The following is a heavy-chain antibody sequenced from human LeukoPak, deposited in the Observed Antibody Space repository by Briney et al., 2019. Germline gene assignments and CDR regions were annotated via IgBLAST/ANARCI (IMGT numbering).Heavy chain of an antibody. CDR3: ARVGGITMIVVLIGDAFDI. J-gene: IGHJ3*02. CDR1: GGSISSYY. V-gene: IGHV4-4*07. D-gene: IGHD3-22*01. CDR2: IYISGST. Sequence: PSETLSLTCTVSGGSISSYYWSWIRQPAGKGLEWIGRIYISGSTNYNPSLKSRVTISGDTSKNQFSLRLSSVTAADTAVYYCARVGGITMIVVLIGDAFDIWGQGTMVTVSS.